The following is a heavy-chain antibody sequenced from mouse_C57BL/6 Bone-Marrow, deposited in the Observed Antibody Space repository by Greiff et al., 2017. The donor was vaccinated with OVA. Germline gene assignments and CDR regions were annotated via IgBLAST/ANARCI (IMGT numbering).Heavy chain of an antibody. Sequence: QVQLQQSGPELVKPGASVKISCKASGYAFSSSWMNWVKQRPGKGLEWIGRIYPGDGDTTYNGKFKGKATLTADKSSSPAYMQLSSLTSEDSAVYFCVPYCGSSPWFAYWGQGTLVTVSA. D-gene: IGHD1-1*01. CDR1: GYAFSSSW. CDR3: VPYCGSSPWFAY. V-gene: IGHV1-82*01. J-gene: IGHJ3*01. CDR2: IYPGDGDT.